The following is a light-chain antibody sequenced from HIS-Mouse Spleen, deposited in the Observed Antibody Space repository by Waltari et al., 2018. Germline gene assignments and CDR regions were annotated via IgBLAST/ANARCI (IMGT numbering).Light chain of an antibody. V-gene: IGKV1-5*03. CDR3: QQYNSYSP. CDR1: QSISSW. J-gene: IGKJ1*01. Sequence: DIQMTQSPSTLSASVGDRVTITCRASQSISSWLAWYQQKPGKAPKHLIYKASSLESGVPSRFSGSGSGTEFTLTISSLQPDDFATYYCQQYNSYSPFGQGTKVEIK. CDR2: KAS.